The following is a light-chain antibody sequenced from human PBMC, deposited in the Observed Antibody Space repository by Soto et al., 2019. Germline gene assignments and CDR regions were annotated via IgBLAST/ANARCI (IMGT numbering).Light chain of an antibody. CDR3: QQRSSWPRT. V-gene: IGKV3-11*01. Sequence: EIVLTQSPATLSLSPGERATLSCRASQSVSSYLGWYQQKPGQAPRLLIYDASNRATGIPARFSGSGSGTDFTLTISSLEPEDFAVYDCQQRSSWPRTFGQGTKLEI. CDR2: DAS. J-gene: IGKJ2*01. CDR1: QSVSSY.